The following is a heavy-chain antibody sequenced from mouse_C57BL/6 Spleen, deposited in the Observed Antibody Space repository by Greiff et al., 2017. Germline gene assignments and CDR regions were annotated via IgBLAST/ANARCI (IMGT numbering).Heavy chain of an antibody. CDR2: IDPENGDT. D-gene: IGHD2-5*01. V-gene: IGHV14-4*01. J-gene: IGHJ4*01. CDR1: GFNIKDDY. Sequence: VQLQQSGAELVRPGASVKLSCTASGFNIKDDYMHWVKQRPEQGLEWIGWIDPENGDTEYASKFQGKATITADTSSNTAYLQLSSLTSEDTAVYYCTTLPSNYFYAMDYWGQGTSVTVSS. CDR3: TTLPSNYFYAMDY.